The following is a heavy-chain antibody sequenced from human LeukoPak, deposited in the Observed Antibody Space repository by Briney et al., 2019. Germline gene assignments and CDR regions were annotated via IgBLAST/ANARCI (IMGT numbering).Heavy chain of an antibody. D-gene: IGHD6-19*01. V-gene: IGHV3-21*01. J-gene: IGHJ4*02. CDR3: ARLRKWLAKSFDY. CDR2: ISSSSSYI. Sequence: SGGSLRLSCAASGFTVSSNYMSWVRQAPGKGLERVSSISSSSSYIYYADSVKGRFTISRDNAKNSLYLQMNSLRAEDTAVYYCARLRKWLAKSFDYWGQGTLVTVSS. CDR1: GFTVSSNY.